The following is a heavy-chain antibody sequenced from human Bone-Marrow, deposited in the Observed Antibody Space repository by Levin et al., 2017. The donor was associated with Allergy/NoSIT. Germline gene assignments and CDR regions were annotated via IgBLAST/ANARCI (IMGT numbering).Heavy chain of an antibody. Sequence: KISCKASGGTFSSYAISWVRQAPGQGLEWMGGIIPIFGTANYAQKFQGRVTITADESTSTAYMELSSLRSEDTAVYYCARDTYYYDSSGYHPRFDYWGQGTLVTVSS. CDR1: GGTFSSYA. J-gene: IGHJ4*02. CDR3: ARDTYYYDSSGYHPRFDY. D-gene: IGHD3-22*01. V-gene: IGHV1-69*01. CDR2: IIPIFGTA.